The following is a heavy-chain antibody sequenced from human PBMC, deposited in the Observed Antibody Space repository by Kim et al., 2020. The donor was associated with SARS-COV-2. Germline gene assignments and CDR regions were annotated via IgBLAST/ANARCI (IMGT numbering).Heavy chain of an antibody. V-gene: IGHV3-7*01. D-gene: IGHD3-22*01. CDR3: ARGAGGYYDY. CDR2: TKEDGSDK. CDR1: GFTFSRYW. J-gene: IGHJ4*02. Sequence: GGSLRLSCAASGFTFSRYWMHWVRQAPGKGPECVGKTKEDGSDKYYVDSVKGRFTISRDNTKNLMYLQMSSLRAEDTAIYYCARGAGGYYDYWGQGTLVTVSS.